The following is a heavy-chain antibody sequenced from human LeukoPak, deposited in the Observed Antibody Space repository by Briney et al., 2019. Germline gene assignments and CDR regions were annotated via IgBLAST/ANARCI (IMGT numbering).Heavy chain of an antibody. V-gene: IGHV4-38-2*01. Sequence: PGGPLRLSCAASGFTFSDYYMSWVRQPPGKGLEWIGSIYYSGSTYYNPSLKSRVTISVDTSKNQFSLKLSSVTAADTAVYYCARAPNHSLRWDYEGDAFDIWGQGTMVTVSS. CDR2: IYYSGST. CDR1: GFTFSDYY. CDR3: ARAPNHSLRWDYEGDAFDI. D-gene: IGHD4-23*01. J-gene: IGHJ3*02.